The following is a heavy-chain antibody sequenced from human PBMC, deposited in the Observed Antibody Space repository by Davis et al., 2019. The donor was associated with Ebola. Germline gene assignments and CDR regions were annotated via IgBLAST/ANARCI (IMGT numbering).Heavy chain of an antibody. CDR2: ISSSSTYI. D-gene: IGHD3-10*01. CDR3: ARDLGSYYYYYMDV. J-gene: IGHJ6*03. CDR1: TFTFSTYT. Sequence: GESLKISCAASTFTFSTYTMTWVRQAPGKGLEWVSSISSSSTYIYYADSLKGRFTISRDNAKNSLYLQMNSLRAEDTAVYYCARDLGSYYYYYMDVWGKGTTVTVSS. V-gene: IGHV3-21*01.